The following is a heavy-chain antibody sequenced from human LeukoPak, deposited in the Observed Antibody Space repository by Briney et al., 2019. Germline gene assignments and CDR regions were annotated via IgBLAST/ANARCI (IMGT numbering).Heavy chain of an antibody. CDR1: EFSFSRSW. V-gene: IGHV3-7*05. CDR2: KKQDGSAK. D-gene: IGHD6-25*01. Sequence: GGSLRLSCAASEFSFSRSWMNWVRQAPGKGLECLVNKKQDGSAKYYVDSVEGRFTISRDNAKNSLYLQMNSLRAEDTAVYYCGGGGYWGQGIQVTVSS. J-gene: IGHJ4*02. CDR3: GGGGY.